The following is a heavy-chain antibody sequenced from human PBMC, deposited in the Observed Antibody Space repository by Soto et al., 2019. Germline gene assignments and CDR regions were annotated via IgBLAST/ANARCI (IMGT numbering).Heavy chain of an antibody. J-gene: IGHJ4*02. D-gene: IGHD6-13*01. Sequence: SESLSLSCTASGGSISSYYWSWIRQPPGKGLEWIGYIYYSGSTNYNPSLKSRVTISVDTSKNQFSLKLSSVTAADTAVYYCGRLPGAAAPNFDYWGQGTLVTVSS. V-gene: IGHV4-59*08. CDR3: GRLPGAAAPNFDY. CDR2: IYYSGST. CDR1: GGSISSYY.